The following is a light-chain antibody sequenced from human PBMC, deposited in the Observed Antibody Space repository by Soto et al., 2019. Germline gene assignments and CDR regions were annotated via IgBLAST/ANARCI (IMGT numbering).Light chain of an antibody. CDR3: SSYADSNNLL. CDR2: EAP. J-gene: IGLJ3*02. Sequence: QSVLTQPPSASGSPGQSVTISCTGTSSDVGGYKYVSWYQQHPGKAPKLLIYEAPQRPSGVPDRFSGSKSGNTASLTVSGLQAEDEADYYCSSYADSNNLLFGGGTKLTVL. V-gene: IGLV2-8*01. CDR1: SSDVGGYKY.